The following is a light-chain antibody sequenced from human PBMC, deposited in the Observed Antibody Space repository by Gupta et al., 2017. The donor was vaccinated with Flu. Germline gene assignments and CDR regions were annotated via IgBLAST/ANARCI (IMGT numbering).Light chain of an antibody. J-gene: IGLJ2*01. CDR3: SSDTSSITVV. V-gene: IGLV2-14*01. CDR1: SSEVGGYNY. CDR2: EVS. Sequence: AMTQSASVTGSPGQSITISCTGTSSEVGGYNYVSWYQQPPGNAPKLMIYEVSNRPSGVANRFSGSKSGNTASLTIYGLQAEDEADYYCSSDTSSITVVFGGGTKLTVL.